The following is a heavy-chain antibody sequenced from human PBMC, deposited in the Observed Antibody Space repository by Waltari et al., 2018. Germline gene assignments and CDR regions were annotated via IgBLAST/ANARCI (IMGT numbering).Heavy chain of an antibody. CDR2: ISSSSSYI. Sequence: EVQLVESGGGRVKPGGSLSPSCTASGFTFSRDSITWVRPAPGKGLEWVSSISSSSSYIYYADSVKGRFTISRDNAKNSLYLQMNSLRAEDTAVYYCARGEGYCSGGSCYEADYWGQGTLVTVSS. J-gene: IGHJ4*02. V-gene: IGHV3-21*01. D-gene: IGHD2-15*01. CDR1: GFTFSRDS. CDR3: ARGEGYCSGGSCYEADY.